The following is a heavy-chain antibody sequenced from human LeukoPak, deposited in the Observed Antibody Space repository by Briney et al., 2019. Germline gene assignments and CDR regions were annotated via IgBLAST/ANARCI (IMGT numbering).Heavy chain of an antibody. CDR2: MFYTGSG. D-gene: IGHD5-18*01. J-gene: IGHJ5*02. V-gene: IGHV4-59*01. CDR3: ATNLPGYSYGYWVA. CDR1: GGSMSNYY. Sequence: SETLSLTCTVSGGSMSNYYWNWIRQPPGKGLEWIGYMFYTGSGKYNPALKSRVTISVDTSKRQISLKLTSVTAADTAVYYCATNLPGYSYGYWVAWGQGTLVTVSS.